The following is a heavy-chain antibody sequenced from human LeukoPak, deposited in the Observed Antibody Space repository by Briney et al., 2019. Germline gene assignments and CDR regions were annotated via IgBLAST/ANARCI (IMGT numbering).Heavy chain of an antibody. CDR1: GFTFRNYG. CDR3: AKTSEWPNYYYYMDV. CDR2: LSSGGGNT. V-gene: IGHV3-23*01. D-gene: IGHD3-3*01. Sequence: GGSLRLSCAASGFTFRNYGRSWVRRAPGKGLEWVSALSSGGGNTYYADSVKGRFTISRDNSKNTLYLQMNSLRVEDTAVYYCAKTSEWPNYYYYMDVWGTGTTVTISS. J-gene: IGHJ6*03.